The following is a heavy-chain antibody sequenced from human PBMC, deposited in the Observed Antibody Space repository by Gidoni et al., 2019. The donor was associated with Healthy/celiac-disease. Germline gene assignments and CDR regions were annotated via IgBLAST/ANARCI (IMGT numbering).Heavy chain of an antibody. D-gene: IGHD6-19*01. CDR3: ARDEGLADAFDI. V-gene: IGHV3-21*01. CDR2: ISSSSSYI. J-gene: IGHJ3*02. Sequence: EVQLVESGGGLVKPGGSLRLSCAAYGFTFSSYSMNWVRQAPGKGLEWVSSISSSSSYIYYADSVKGLFTISRDNAKNSLYLQMNSLRADDTAVYYCARDEGLADAFDIWGQGTMVTVSS. CDR1: GFTFSSYS.